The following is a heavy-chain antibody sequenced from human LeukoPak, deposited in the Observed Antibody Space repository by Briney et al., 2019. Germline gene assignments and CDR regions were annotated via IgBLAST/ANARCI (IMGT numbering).Heavy chain of an antibody. CDR3: ARGPITMVRGEAYFDY. D-gene: IGHD3-10*01. J-gene: IGHJ4*02. V-gene: IGHV1-8*01. CDR2: MNPNSGNT. CDR1: GYTFTSYD. Sequence: ASMKVSCKASGYTFTSYDINWVRQATGQGLEWMGWMNPNSGNTGYAQKFQGRVTMTRNTSISTAYMELSSLRSEDTAVYYCARGPITMVRGEAYFDYWGQGTLVTVSS.